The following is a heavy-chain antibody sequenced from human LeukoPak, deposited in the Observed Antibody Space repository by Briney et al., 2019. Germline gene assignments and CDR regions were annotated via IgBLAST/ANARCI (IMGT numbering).Heavy chain of an antibody. CDR3: AREKNYDFWSGYTMAGMDV. J-gene: IGHJ6*02. D-gene: IGHD3-3*01. V-gene: IGHV3-53*04. CDR1: GFTVSSNY. CDR2: IYSGGST. Sequence: GGSLRLSCAASGFTVSSNYMSWVRQAPGKGLEWVSVIYSGGSTYYADSVKGRFTISRHNSKNTLYLQMNSLRAEDTAVYYCAREKNYDFWSGYTMAGMDVWGQGTTVTVSS.